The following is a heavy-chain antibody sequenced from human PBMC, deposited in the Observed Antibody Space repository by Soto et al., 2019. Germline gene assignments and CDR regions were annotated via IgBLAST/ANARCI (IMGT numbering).Heavy chain of an antibody. CDR2: IYYTGST. D-gene: IGHD5-12*01. J-gene: IGHJ4*02. CDR3: ARTSSQWITFDY. CDR1: GGSINTNY. V-gene: IGHV4-59*01. Sequence: PSETLSLTCTVSGGSINTNYWSWIRQPPGKGLEWIGYIYYTGSTNYNPSLESRVTISVDTPKNQFSLKLRSVTAADTAVYYCARTSSQWITFDYWGQGALVTVSS.